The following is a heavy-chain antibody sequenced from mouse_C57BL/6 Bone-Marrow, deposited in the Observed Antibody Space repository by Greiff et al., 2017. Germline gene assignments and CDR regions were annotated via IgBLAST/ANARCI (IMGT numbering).Heavy chain of an antibody. D-gene: IGHD2-4*01. CDR1: GFTFSSYG. V-gene: IGHV5-6*01. Sequence: EVKLVESGGDLVKPGGSLKLSCAASGFTFSSYGMSWVRQTPDKRLEWVATISSGGSYTYYPDSVKGRFPISRDNAKNTLYLQMSSLKSEDTAMYYCAREGLRRGGNAMDYWGQGTSVTVSS. CDR3: AREGLRRGGNAMDY. CDR2: ISSGGSYT. J-gene: IGHJ4*01.